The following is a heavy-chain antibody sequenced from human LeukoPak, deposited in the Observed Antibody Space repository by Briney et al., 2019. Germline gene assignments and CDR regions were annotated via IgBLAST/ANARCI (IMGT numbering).Heavy chain of an antibody. J-gene: IGHJ3*02. CDR1: GYTITNVD. CDR2: MNPNSGNT. D-gene: IGHD1-26*01. CDR3: AREGDTVGATGAFDI. V-gene: IGHV1-8*02. Sequence: ASVKVSCKASGYTITNVDINWVRQASGQGLEWMGWMNPNSGNTGYAQNFQGRVTITRDTSTSTVYMELSSLRSEDTAVYYCAREGDTVGATGAFDIWGQGTMVTVSS.